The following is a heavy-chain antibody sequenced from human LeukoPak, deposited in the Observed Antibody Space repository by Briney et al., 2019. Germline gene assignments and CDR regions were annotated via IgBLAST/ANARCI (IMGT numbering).Heavy chain of an antibody. D-gene: IGHD2-15*01. V-gene: IGHV3-30*03. CDR2: ISYDGSNK. Sequence: PGGSLRLSCVASGFTFSSYGMHWVRQAPGKGLEWVAVISYDGSNKYYADSVKGRFTISRDNAKNSLYLQMNSLRAEDTAVYYCARGGGYCSGGSCYAARNFDYWGQGTLVTVSS. CDR3: ARGGGYCSGGSCYAARNFDY. CDR1: GFTFSSYG. J-gene: IGHJ4*02.